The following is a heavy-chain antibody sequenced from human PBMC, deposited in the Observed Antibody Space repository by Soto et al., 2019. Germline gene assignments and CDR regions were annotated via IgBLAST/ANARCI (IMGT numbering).Heavy chain of an antibody. V-gene: IGHV3-48*01. Sequence: EVQLVESGGGLVQPGGSLRLSCAASGFTFSSYSMNWVRQAPGKGLERVSYISSSSSTIYYADSVRGAFTISRDKARNALYLQMNSLRAEETAVYDCARHPERIAQIGLFDPGGQGTLVTVSS. D-gene: IGHD6-13*01. CDR2: ISSSSSTI. CDR1: GFTFSSYS. J-gene: IGHJ5*02. CDR3: ARHPERIAQIGLFDP.